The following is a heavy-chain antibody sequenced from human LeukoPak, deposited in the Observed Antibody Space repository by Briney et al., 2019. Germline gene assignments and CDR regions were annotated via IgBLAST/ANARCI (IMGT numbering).Heavy chain of an antibody. CDR2: ISSSGSTI. CDR3: AKAYSSSWRYMDV. CDR1: GFTFSDYY. Sequence: GGSLRLSCAASGFTFSDYYMSWIRQAPGKGLEWVSYISSSGSTIYYADSVKGRFTIPRDNAKNTLYLQMNSLRAEDTAVYYCAKAYSSSWRYMDVWGKGTTVTVSS. D-gene: IGHD6-13*01. V-gene: IGHV3-11*04. J-gene: IGHJ6*03.